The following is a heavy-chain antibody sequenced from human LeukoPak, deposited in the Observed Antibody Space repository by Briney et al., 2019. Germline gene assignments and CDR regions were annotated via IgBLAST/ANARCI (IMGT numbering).Heavy chain of an antibody. Sequence: SETLSLTCAVSGGSISHSNWWTWVRQSPEKGLEWIGEVHPSGSTNYNPSLKSRVTISLDKSKNQFSLKLSSVTAADTAVYYCARGPESRYGMDVWGQGTTVTVSS. J-gene: IGHJ6*02. V-gene: IGHV4-4*02. CDR2: VHPSGST. CDR1: GGSISHSNW. CDR3: ARGPESRYGMDV.